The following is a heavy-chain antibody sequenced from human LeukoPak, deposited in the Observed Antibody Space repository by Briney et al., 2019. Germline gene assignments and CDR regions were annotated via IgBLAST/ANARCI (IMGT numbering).Heavy chain of an antibody. CDR2: INPSGGST. J-gene: IGHJ1*01. D-gene: IGHD6-13*01. Sequence: GASVKVSCKASGYTFTSYYMHWVRQAPGQGLEWMGIINPSGGSTSYAQKFQGRVTMTRDTSTSTVYMELSSLGSEDTAVYYCARVGYGSSWYLGYFQHWGQGTLVTVSS. CDR1: GYTFTSYY. CDR3: ARVGYGSSWYLGYFQH. V-gene: IGHV1-46*01.